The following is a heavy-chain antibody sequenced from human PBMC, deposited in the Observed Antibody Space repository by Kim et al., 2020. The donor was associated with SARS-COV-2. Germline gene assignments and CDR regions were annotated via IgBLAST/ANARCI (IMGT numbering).Heavy chain of an antibody. Sequence: GGSLRLSCAASGFTFSSYSMNWVRQAPGKGLEWVSSISSSSSYIYYADSVKGRFTISRDNAKNSLYLQMNSLRAEDTAVYYCARESIAVAGTFDYWGQGTLVTVSS. V-gene: IGHV3-21*01. CDR3: ARESIAVAGTFDY. CDR2: ISSSSSYI. D-gene: IGHD6-19*01. J-gene: IGHJ4*02. CDR1: GFTFSSYS.